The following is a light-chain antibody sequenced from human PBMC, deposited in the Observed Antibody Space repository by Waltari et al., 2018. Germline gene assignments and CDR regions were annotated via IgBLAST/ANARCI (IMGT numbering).Light chain of an antibody. J-gene: IGKJ3*01. CDR3: QQSYSTPPGFT. Sequence: DIQMTQSPSSLSASVGDRVTITCRSSQSFSSYLIGYQQKPGKAPKPLMYAASCLQSGVPSRFSGSGSGTDFTLTISSLQPEDFATYYCQQSYSTPPGFTFGPGTKVDIK. V-gene: IGKV1-39*01. CDR1: QSFSSY. CDR2: AAS.